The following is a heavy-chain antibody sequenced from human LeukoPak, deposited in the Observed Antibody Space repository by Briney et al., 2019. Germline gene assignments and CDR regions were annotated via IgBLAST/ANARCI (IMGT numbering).Heavy chain of an antibody. J-gene: IGHJ4*02. CDR2: INPNSGGT. D-gene: IGHD3-9*01. CDR3: ARASLKYDILTGYYKNPSDYYFDY. Sequence: ASVKVSCKASGYTFTGYYMHWVRQAPGQGLEWMGWINPNSGGTNYAQKFQGWVTMTRDTSISTAYMELSRLRSDDTAVYYCARASLKYDILTGYYKNPSDYYFDYWGQGTLVTVSS. V-gene: IGHV1-2*04. CDR1: GYTFTGYY.